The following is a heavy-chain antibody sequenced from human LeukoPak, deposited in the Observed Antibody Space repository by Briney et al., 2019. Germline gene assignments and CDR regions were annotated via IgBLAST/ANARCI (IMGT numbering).Heavy chain of an antibody. J-gene: IGHJ4*02. CDR3: ARRDREYNYFDY. V-gene: IGHV4-38-2*01. Sequence: SETLSLTCAVSGYSISSGYYWGWIRQPPGKGLEWIGSIYHSGSTYYSPSLKSRVTVSVDTSKNQFSLKLSSVTAADTAVYYFARRDREYNYFDYWGQGTPVTVSS. CDR1: GYSISSGYY. CDR2: IYHSGST. D-gene: IGHD2/OR15-2a*01.